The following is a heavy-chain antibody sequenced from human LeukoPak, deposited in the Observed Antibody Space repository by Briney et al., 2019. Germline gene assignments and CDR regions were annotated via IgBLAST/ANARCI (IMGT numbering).Heavy chain of an antibody. V-gene: IGHV4-61*01. CDR1: GGSVSSSNYY. CDR2: FSYNVHS. CDR3: ARVSVAGTGPDY. D-gene: IGHD6-13*01. J-gene: IGHJ4*01. Sequence: PSETLSLTCTVSGGSVSSSNYYWSWIRQPPGKGLEWVGFFSYNVHSDYNPSLKSRVTISVDTSKNQFSLRLSSVTAADTAIYYCARVSVAGTGPDYWGHGTLVTVSS.